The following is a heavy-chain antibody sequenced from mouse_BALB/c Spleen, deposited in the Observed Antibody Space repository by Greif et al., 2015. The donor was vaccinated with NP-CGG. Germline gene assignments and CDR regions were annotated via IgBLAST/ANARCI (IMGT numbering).Heavy chain of an antibody. CDR2: ISDGGSYT. V-gene: IGHV5-4*02. CDR3: ARSYGYDFDY. D-gene: IGHD2-2*01. Sequence: EVHLVESGGGLVKPGGSLKLSCAASGFTFSDYYMYWVRQTPEKRLEWVATISDGGSYTYYPDSVKGRFTISRDNAKNNLYLQMSSLKSEDTAMYYCARSYGYDFDYWGQGTTLTVSS. CDR1: GFTFSDYY. J-gene: IGHJ2*01.